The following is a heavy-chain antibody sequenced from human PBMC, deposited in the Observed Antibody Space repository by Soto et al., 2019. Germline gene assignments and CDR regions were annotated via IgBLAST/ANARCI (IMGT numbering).Heavy chain of an antibody. D-gene: IGHD3-16*01. CDR2: IGPNSGST. V-gene: IGHV1-18*01. J-gene: IGHJ3*01. Sequence: QVQLVQSGPEVKKPGASVKVPCKASNYAFTYNAINWVRQAPGHGLEWMGWIGPNSGSTNYAQDLQGRVTMTTDTSTNTAYMELRSLRSDDTAIYYCATSSPGGVGQYVDAFDLWGQGTLVTVSS. CDR3: ATSSPGGVGQYVDAFDL. CDR1: NYAFTYNA.